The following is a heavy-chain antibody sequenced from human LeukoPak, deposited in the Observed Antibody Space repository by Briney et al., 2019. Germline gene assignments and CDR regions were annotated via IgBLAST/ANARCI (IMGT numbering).Heavy chain of an antibody. CDR1: GYTFTSYG. CDR2: ISAYNGNT. J-gene: IGHJ6*03. CDR3: ARDLSVSQGYYYYYMDV. Sequence: ASVKVSCKASGYTFTSYGISWVRQAPGQGLEWMGWISAYNGNTNYAQKLQGRVTMTTDTSTSTAYMELRSLRSDDTAVYYCARDLSVSQGYYYYYMDVWGKGTTVTVSS. V-gene: IGHV1-18*01.